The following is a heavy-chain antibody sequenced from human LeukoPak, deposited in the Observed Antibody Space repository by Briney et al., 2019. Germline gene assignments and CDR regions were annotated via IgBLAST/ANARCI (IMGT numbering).Heavy chain of an antibody. V-gene: IGHV4-61*02. D-gene: IGHD4-23*01. CDR3: AREDYGGNSGGFDY. CDR1: GGSISSGSYY. J-gene: IGHJ4*02. CDR2: IYTSGST. Sequence: SETLSLTCTVSGGSISSGSYYWSWLRQPAGKGLEWIGRIYTSGSTNYNPSLKSRVTISVDTSKNQFSLKLSSVTAADTAVYYCAREDYGGNSGGFDYWGQGTLVTVSS.